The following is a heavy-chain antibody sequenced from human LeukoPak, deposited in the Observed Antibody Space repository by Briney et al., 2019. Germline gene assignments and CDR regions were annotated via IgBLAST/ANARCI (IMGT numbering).Heavy chain of an antibody. Sequence: ASVKVSCKASGYTFTSYGISWVRQAPGQGLEWMGWISAYNGNTNYAQKLQGRVTMTTDTSTSTAYMELSSLRSEDTAVYYCARVGLDIVVVPAAMTWFDPWGQGTLVTVSS. CDR3: ARVGLDIVVVPAAMTWFDP. V-gene: IGHV1-18*01. D-gene: IGHD2-2*01. J-gene: IGHJ5*02. CDR2: ISAYNGNT. CDR1: GYTFTSYG.